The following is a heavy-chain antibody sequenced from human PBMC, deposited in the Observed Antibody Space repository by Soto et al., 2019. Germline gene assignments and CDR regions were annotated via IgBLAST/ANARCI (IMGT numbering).Heavy chain of an antibody. D-gene: IGHD3-10*01. CDR1: GYTFTSYD. CDR2: MNPNSANT. CDR3: ARAGVGGMDV. J-gene: IGHJ6*02. Sequence: QVQLVQSGAEVKKPGASVKVSCKASGYTFTSYDINWVRQATGQGLEWMGWMNPNSANTGYAQKFQGRAPMTRNASISTAYMELVSLRSEDPVVYYGARAGVGGMDVWGQGTTVTVSS. V-gene: IGHV1-8*01.